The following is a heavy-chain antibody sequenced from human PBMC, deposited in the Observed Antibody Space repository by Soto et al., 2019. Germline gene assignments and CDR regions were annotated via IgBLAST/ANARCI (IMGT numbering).Heavy chain of an antibody. CDR2: INGDGSNT. Sequence: EMQLVESGGGLVQHGGSLRLSCAAAGFTVSSYWMHWVRQAPGKGLVWVSRINGDGSNTFYADSVKGRFTISRDNAKNTVYLQMNSLRAEDTAVYYCARGIQYRYGMDVWGQGTTVTVSS. J-gene: IGHJ6*02. D-gene: IGHD4-4*01. V-gene: IGHV3-74*01. CDR1: GFTVSSYW. CDR3: ARGIQYRYGMDV.